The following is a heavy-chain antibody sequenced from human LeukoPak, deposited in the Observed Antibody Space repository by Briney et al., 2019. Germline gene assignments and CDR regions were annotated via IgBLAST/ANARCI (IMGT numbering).Heavy chain of an antibody. CDR3: ATTNVLLWFGELSKTAYFDY. Sequence: SETLSLTCAVYGGSFSGYYWSWIRQPPGKGLEWIGEINHCGSTNYNPSLKSRVTISVDTSKNQFSLKLSSVTAADTAVYYCATTNVLLWFGELSKTAYFDYWGQGTLVTVSS. CDR2: INHCGST. CDR1: GGSFSGYY. J-gene: IGHJ4*02. D-gene: IGHD3-10*01. V-gene: IGHV4-34*01.